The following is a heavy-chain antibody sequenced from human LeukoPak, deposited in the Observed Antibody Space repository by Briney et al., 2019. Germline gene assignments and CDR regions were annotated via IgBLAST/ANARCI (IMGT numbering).Heavy chain of an antibody. CDR3: ARAVAAAGSY. V-gene: IGHV3-7*03. J-gene: IGHJ4*02. CDR1: GFTLNSYW. Sequence: ESGGSLRLSCAASGFTLNSYWMSWVRQAPGKGLEWVANIKEDGSKIYYVDSVKGRFTISRDNAKNSLYLQMNSLRAEDTAVYYCARAVAAAGSYWGQGTLVTVSS. CDR2: IKEDGSKI. D-gene: IGHD6-13*01.